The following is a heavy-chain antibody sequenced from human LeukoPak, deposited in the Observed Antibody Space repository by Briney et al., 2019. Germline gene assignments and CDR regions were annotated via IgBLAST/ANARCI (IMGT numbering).Heavy chain of an antibody. D-gene: IGHD6-6*01. Sequence: GGSLRLSCAASGFTYTKHAMHWVRQAPGKGLGWVAVISYDGSNKKYADSVKGRFTISRDNSKNTLYLQMNSLRAEDTAVYYCARTLIEYSVSSCYFDYWGQGTLVTVSS. CDR2: ISYDGSNK. J-gene: IGHJ4*02. V-gene: IGHV3-30*04. CDR1: GFTYTKHA. CDR3: ARTLIEYSVSSCYFDY.